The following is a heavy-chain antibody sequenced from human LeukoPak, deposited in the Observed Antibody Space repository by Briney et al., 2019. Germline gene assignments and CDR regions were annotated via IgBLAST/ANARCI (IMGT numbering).Heavy chain of an antibody. V-gene: IGHV4-59*01. D-gene: IGHD3-3*01. CDR2: IHYSGST. CDR3: ARLFWSDSHSFDY. Sequence: SETLSLTCIVSGGSTSSYYWSWIRQPPGKGLEWIGYIHYSGSTNYNPSLKSRVTISLDTSKNQFSLKLSPVTAAYTAVYYCARLFWSDSHSFDYWGQGTLVTVSS. J-gene: IGHJ4*02. CDR1: GGSTSSYY.